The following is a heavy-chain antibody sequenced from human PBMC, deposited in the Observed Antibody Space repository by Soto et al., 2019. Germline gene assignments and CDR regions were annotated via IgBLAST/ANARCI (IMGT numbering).Heavy chain of an antibody. Sequence: QLVESGGGVVQPGRSLKLSCAASGFPFSTYVMHWVRQAPGKGLDWVALTSSDGSSQYYADSVKGRFTISRDNSNGTLYLQLNSLRPDDTAVYYCARDFLEDYGIQKVPKDYFDSWGQGTLVTVSA. V-gene: IGHV3-30-3*01. CDR2: TSSDGSSQ. CDR1: GFPFSTYV. CDR3: ARDFLEDYGIQKVPKDYFDS. J-gene: IGHJ4*02. D-gene: IGHD4-17*01.